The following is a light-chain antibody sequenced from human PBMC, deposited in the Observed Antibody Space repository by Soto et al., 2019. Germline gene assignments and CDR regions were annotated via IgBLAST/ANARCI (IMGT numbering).Light chain of an antibody. Sequence: EIVMTQSPATLSVSPGERATLSCRASQSVSSNLAWYQQKPGQAPRLLIYGASTRATGIPARFSGSGSGTEFTLTISSLQSEDFASYYCLQDHEYLTFGGGTRVEIK. CDR1: QSVSSN. J-gene: IGKJ4*01. CDR3: LQDHEYLT. V-gene: IGKV3-15*01. CDR2: GAS.